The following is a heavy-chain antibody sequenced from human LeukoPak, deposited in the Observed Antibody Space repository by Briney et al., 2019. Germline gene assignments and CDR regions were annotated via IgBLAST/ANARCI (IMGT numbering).Heavy chain of an antibody. Sequence: PSETLSLSCAVSGDSLSAYYWTWDRQSPGKGLEWIGFVYYTGSANNNPSLRSRVTISIDTSPKRFSLNLTSVTPADTAVFFCARCKKKGGEGYVDGVDSWGQGTMVSVCS. J-gene: IGHJ3*01. CDR1: GDSLSAYY. V-gene: IGHV4-34*11. CDR3: ARCKKKGGEGYVDGVDS. CDR2: VYYTGSA. D-gene: IGHD2-8*01.